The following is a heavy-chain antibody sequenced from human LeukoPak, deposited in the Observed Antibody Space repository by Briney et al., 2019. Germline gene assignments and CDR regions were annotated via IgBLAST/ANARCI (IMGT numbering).Heavy chain of an antibody. CDR3: AAYDYLVPY. D-gene: IGHD5-12*01. CDR2: ISAYNGNT. J-gene: IGHJ4*02. Sequence: ASVKVSCKASGYTFTSYGISWVRQAPGQGLEWMGWISAYNGNTNYAQKLQGRVTMTEDTSTDTAYMELSSLRSEDTAVYYCAAYDYLVPYWGQGTLVTVSS. CDR1: GYTFTSYG. V-gene: IGHV1-18*01.